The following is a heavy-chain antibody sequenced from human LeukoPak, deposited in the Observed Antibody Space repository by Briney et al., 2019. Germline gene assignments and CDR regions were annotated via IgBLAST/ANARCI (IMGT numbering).Heavy chain of an antibody. Sequence: GGSLRLSCAASGFTFSSYSMNWVRQAPGKGLEWVAVISYDGSNKYYADSVKGRFTISRDNSKNTLYLQMNSLRAEDTAVYYCAREVIRDAFDIWGQGTMVTVSS. V-gene: IGHV3-30*03. CDR3: AREVIRDAFDI. D-gene: IGHD2-21*01. CDR1: GFTFSSYS. CDR2: ISYDGSNK. J-gene: IGHJ3*02.